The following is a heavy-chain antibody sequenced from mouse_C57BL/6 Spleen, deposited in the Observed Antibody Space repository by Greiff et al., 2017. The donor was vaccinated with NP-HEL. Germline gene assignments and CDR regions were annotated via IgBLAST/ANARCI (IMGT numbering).Heavy chain of an antibody. CDR1: GYTFTDYY. CDR3: ARGGYPRLY. CDR2: INPNNGGT. D-gene: IGHD2-2*01. J-gene: IGHJ3*01. Sequence: EVQLQQSGPELVKPGASVKISCKASGYTFTDYYMNWVKQSHGKSLEWIGDINPNNGGTSYNQKFKGKATLTVDKSSSTAYMELRSLTSEDSAVYYCARGGYPRLYWGQGTLVTVSA. V-gene: IGHV1-26*01.